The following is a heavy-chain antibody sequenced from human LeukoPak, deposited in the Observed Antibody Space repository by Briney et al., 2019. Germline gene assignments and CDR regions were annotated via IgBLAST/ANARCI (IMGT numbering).Heavy chain of an antibody. D-gene: IGHD3-9*01. J-gene: IGHJ4*02. CDR3: ARAYNIRYFDT. Sequence: GGSLRLSCAASGFIFSTYGMHCGRQAPGKGLEWVAVICSDASNTYYVDSVKGRFTISRDNSKNTLYLQMNSLRAEDTAVYYCARAYNIRYFDTWGQGKLVTVSS. V-gene: IGHV3-33*01. CDR1: GFIFSTYG. CDR2: ICSDASNT.